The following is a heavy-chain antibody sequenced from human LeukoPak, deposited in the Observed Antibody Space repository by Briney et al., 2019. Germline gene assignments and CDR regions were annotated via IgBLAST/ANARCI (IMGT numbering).Heavy chain of an antibody. Sequence: GGSLRLSCAVSGFTFDDYGMSWVRQAPGKGMEWVSGINWNGGSTGYADSVKGRSIISRDNAKNSLYLQVNSLRAEDTALYYCARDLGLGATYFDYWGQGTLVTVSS. CDR3: ARDLGLGATYFDY. CDR1: GFTFDDYG. D-gene: IGHD1-26*01. J-gene: IGHJ4*02. CDR2: INWNGGST. V-gene: IGHV3-20*04.